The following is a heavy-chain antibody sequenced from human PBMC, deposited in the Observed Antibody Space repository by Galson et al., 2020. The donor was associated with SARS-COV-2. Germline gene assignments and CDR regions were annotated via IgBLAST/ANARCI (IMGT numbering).Heavy chain of an antibody. J-gene: IGHJ4*02. Sequence: SEPLSLTCPVSGGSLSNRSFYWRWIRQPPGKGLEWVGTVYFNGNTYYSPSLKSRVTISLDTPKNQFSLKLSFVTAADTAMYYCGRDDGYSGGFGHWGRGALITVSS. CDR1: GGSLSNRSFY. CDR3: GRDDGYSGGFGH. V-gene: IGHV4-39*07. CDR2: VYFNGNT. D-gene: IGHD6-19*01.